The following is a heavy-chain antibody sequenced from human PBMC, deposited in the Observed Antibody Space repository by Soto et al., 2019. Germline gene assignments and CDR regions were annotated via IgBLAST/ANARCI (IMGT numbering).Heavy chain of an antibody. CDR1: GLISSIHW. V-gene: IGHV3-74*01. J-gene: IGHJ4*02. CDR2: ISTGGRDT. Sequence: AGSLRLACPASGLISSIHWMHWVRQAAGKGLGWLPRISTGGRDTSYADSVKGRCTISRDNAKNALYLQMNRLRAEDMAVYYCARDRPGGEHYVEHWGQGNMVTVPS. CDR3: ARDRPGGEHYVEH. D-gene: IGHD6-6*01.